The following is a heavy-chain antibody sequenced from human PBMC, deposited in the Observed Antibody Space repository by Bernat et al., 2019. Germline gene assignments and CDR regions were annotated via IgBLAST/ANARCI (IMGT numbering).Heavy chain of an antibody. CDR2: ISYDGSNK. Sequence: QVQLVESGGGVVQPGRSLRLSCAASGFTFSSYAMHWVRQAPGKGLEWVAVISYDGSNKYYADSVKGRFTISRDNSKNTLYLQMNSLRAEDTAVYYCARGPLPPRNYCSSTSCYAAIDYWGQGTLVTVSS. D-gene: IGHD2-2*01. CDR1: GFTFSSYA. V-gene: IGHV3-30*01. CDR3: ARGPLPPRNYCSSTSCYAAIDY. J-gene: IGHJ4*02.